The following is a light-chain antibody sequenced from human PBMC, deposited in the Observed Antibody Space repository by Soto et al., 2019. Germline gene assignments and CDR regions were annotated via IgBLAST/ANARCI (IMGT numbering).Light chain of an antibody. V-gene: IGLV2-8*01. CDR1: SSDVGGYNC. Sequence: QSALTQPPSASGSPGQSVTISCTGTSSDVGGYNCVSWYQQHPGKAPKLMIYEVSKRPSGVPDRFSGSKSGNTASLTVSRLQAEDEADYYCSSYAGSNIPVVFGGGTKVTVL. CDR3: SSYAGSNIPVV. J-gene: IGLJ2*01. CDR2: EVS.